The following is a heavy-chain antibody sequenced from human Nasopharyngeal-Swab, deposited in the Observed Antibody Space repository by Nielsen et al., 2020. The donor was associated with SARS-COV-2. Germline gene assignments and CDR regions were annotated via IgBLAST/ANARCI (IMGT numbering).Heavy chain of an antibody. CDR2: IYYGGRT. CDR1: GGPIRGYY. CDR3: ARDGPYVGYAFDD. D-gene: IGHD5-18*01. V-gene: IGHV4-59*13. J-gene: IGHJ4*02. Sequence: SETLFLTCTVSGGPIRGYYWSWIRQPQGKGLEGIGNIYYGGRTNYNPSLKSRVTISADTSKKQFSLNLNSVTAADTAVYYCARDGPYVGYAFDDWSQGTLVTVSS.